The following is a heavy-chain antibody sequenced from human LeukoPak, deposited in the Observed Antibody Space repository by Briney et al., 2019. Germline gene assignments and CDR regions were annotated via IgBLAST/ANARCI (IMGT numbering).Heavy chain of an antibody. CDR3: TTRSPARYCSDGACYSSADY. D-gene: IGHD2-15*01. V-gene: IGHV3-15*01. J-gene: IGHJ4*02. CDR1: GFTFSSYA. Sequence: GGSLRLSCAASGFTFSSYAMTWVRQAPGKGLEWVGHIRSKADGGTPDYIAPVKGRFTISRDDSKDTLYLQMNSLNTEDTAMYYCTTRSPARYCSDGACYSSADYWGQGTLVTVSS. CDR2: IRSKADGGTP.